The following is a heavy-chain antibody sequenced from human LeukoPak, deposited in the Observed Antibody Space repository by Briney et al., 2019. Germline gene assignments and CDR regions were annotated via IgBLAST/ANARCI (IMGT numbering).Heavy chain of an antibody. V-gene: IGHV3-21*01. D-gene: IGHD2-15*01. J-gene: IGHJ4*02. CDR2: ISSSSSYI. CDR1: GFTFSSYS. Sequence: PGGSLRLSCAASGFTFSSYSMNWVRQAPGKGLECVSSISSSSSYIYYADSVKGRFTMSRDNAKNSLYVQMNSLRAEDTAVYYCARDRESYCTGGSCYSTGDYWGPRTLVTVSS. CDR3: ARDRESYCTGGSCYSTGDY.